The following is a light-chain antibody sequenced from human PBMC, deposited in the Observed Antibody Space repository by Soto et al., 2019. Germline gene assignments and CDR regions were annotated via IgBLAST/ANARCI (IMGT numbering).Light chain of an antibody. Sequence: EIVLTQSPGTLSLSPGERATLSCRASQSVSSSYLAWYQQKPGQAPRLLIYCASSRATGIPDRFSGSGSGTDFTLTIRRLEPEDFAVYYCQQYGGSFRVFGPGTKVDIK. CDR2: CAS. CDR1: QSVSSSY. V-gene: IGKV3-20*01. CDR3: QQYGGSFRV. J-gene: IGKJ3*01.